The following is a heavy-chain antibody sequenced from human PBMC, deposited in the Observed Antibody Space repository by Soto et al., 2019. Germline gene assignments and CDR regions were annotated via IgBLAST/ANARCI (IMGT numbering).Heavy chain of an antibody. CDR2: IDYNGRA. J-gene: IGHJ4*02. CDR3: ARGPDHSKVGY. D-gene: IGHD4-4*01. CDR1: GGSVTGNC. V-gene: IGHV4-59*02. Sequence: QVQLQESGPGLVKPSETLPLTCSVSGGSVTGNCWSWVRQPPGKGLEWIGCIDYNGRAHYNPSLTSRVSMSLDTSNNHCSLKLSSMTAADTAMYYCARGPDHSKVGYWGQGTLVTVSS.